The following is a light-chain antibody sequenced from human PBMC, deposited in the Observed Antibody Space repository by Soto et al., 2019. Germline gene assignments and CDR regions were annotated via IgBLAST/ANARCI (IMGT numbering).Light chain of an antibody. J-gene: IGKJ4*01. Sequence: DIQMTQSPSSLSASVGDRVTITCRASQSISSYLNWYKQKPGKAPKLLIYAATSLQSRVPSRFSGSGSGTDFTLTISSLQPEDFATYYCQQSYSTLTFGGGTKVEIK. CDR3: QQSYSTLT. CDR2: AAT. V-gene: IGKV1-39*01. CDR1: QSISSY.